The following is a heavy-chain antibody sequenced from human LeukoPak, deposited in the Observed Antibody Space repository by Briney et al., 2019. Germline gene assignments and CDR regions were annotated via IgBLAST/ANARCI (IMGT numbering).Heavy chain of an antibody. V-gene: IGHV3-21*01. CDR1: GFTFSSYS. J-gene: IGHJ4*02. CDR2: ISSSSSYI. Sequence: GGSLRLSCAASGFTFSSYSMNWVRQAPGKGLEWVSSISSSSSYIYYADSVKGRSTISRDNAKNSLYLQMNSLRAEDTAVYYCARDGDGYNSYWGQGTLVTVSS. CDR3: ARDGDGYNSY. D-gene: IGHD5-24*01.